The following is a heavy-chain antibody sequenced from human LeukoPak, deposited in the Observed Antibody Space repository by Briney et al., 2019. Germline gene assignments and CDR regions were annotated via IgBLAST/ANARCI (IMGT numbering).Heavy chain of an antibody. CDR1: GGSISSYY. CDR3: ARVGSSGWYTWFDP. Sequence: PQTLSLTCTVSGGSISSYYWSWIRQPAGKGLEWIGRIYSSGSTNYKPSLKSRVTRSVDTSKNRFSLRLSSVTAADTAVYYCARVGSSGWYTWFDPWGQGTLVTVSS. J-gene: IGHJ5*02. D-gene: IGHD6-19*01. CDR2: IYSSGST. V-gene: IGHV4-4*07.